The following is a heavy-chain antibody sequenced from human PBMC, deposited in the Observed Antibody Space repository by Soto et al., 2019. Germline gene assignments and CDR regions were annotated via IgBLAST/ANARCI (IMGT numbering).Heavy chain of an antibody. Sequence: SETLSLTCAVYGGSFSGYYWSWIRQPPGKGLEWIGEINHSGSTNYNPSLKSRVTISVDTSKNQFSLKLSSVTAADTAVYYCARVTYYYDSSGYPGAFDIWGQGTMVNVSS. J-gene: IGHJ3*02. CDR3: ARVTYYYDSSGYPGAFDI. CDR1: GGSFSGYY. CDR2: INHSGST. V-gene: IGHV4-34*01. D-gene: IGHD3-22*01.